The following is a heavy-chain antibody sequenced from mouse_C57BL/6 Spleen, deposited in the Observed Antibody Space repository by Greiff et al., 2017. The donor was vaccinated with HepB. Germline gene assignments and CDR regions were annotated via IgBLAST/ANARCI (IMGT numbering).Heavy chain of an antibody. V-gene: IGHV1-81*01. CDR1: GYTFTSYG. D-gene: IGHD2-3*01. CDR2: IYPRSGNT. Sequence: QVQLKESGAELARPGASVKLSCKASGYTFTSYGISWVKQRTGQGLEWIGEIYPRSGNTYYNEKFKGKATLTADKSSSTAYMELRSLTSEDSAVYFCARGGLLGYYAMDYWGQGTSVTVSS. CDR3: ARGGLLGYYAMDY. J-gene: IGHJ4*01.